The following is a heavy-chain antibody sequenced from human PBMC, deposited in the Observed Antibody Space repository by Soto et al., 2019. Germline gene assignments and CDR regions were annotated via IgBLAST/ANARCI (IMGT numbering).Heavy chain of an antibody. V-gene: IGHV3-23*01. CDR3: AKRRTTVTTSFDY. D-gene: IGHD4-17*01. CDR2: ISGYGGST. J-gene: IGHJ4*02. Sequence: EVQLLESGGGLVQPGGSLTVSCAASGFTFGAHPMSWVRLAPGKGLEWVSTISGYGGSTYYPDSLKGRFIISRDNSKTALYLQINTLRAEDTAISFCAKRRTTVTTSFDYRGQGPLVTVSS. CDR1: GFTFGAHP.